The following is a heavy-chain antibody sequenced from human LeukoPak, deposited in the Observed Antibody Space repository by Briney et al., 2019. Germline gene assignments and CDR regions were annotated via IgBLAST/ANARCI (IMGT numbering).Heavy chain of an antibody. CDR2: IYHSGST. CDR1: GYSISSGYY. D-gene: IGHD6-19*01. Sequence: SETLSLTCTVSGYSISSGYYWGWIRQPPGKGLEWIGYIYHSGSTYYNPSLKSRVTISVDTPKNQFSLKLSSVTAADTALYYCARGATGIAVAGTTPVGCDYWGQGTLVTVSS. J-gene: IGHJ4*02. V-gene: IGHV4-38-2*02. CDR3: ARGATGIAVAGTTPVGCDY.